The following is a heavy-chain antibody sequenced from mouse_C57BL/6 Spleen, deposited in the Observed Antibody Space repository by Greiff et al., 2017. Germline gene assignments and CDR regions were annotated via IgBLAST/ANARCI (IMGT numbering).Heavy chain of an antibody. D-gene: IGHD1-1*01. J-gene: IGHJ4*01. CDR3: ARGYYGSSSSKDY. V-gene: IGHV1-69*01. Sequence: QVQLQQPGAELVMPGASVKLSCKASGYTFTSYWMPWVKQRPGQGLEWIGEIDPSDSYTNYNQKFKGKSTLTVDKSSSTAYMQLSSLTSEDSAVYYCARGYYGSSSSKDYWGQGTSVTVAS. CDR2: IDPSDSYT. CDR1: GYTFTSYW.